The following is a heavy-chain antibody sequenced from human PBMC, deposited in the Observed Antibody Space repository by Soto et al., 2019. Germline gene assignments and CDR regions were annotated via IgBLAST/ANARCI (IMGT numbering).Heavy chain of an antibody. CDR2: INAGNGNT. Sequence: KVRCKHSGSTFTNYAMHYVRQAPGQRLEWMGWINAGNGNTKYSKKFQGRVTITRDTSASTAYMELSSPRYEDTAVYYCERGLSCSSTSCYHGPFDYWGQGPLVT. D-gene: IGHD2-2*01. J-gene: IGHJ4*02. CDR1: GSTFTNYA. CDR3: ERGLSCSSTSCYHGPFDY. V-gene: IGHV1-3*01.